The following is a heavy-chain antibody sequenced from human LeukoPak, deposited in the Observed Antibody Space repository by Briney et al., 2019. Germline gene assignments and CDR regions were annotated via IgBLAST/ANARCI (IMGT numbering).Heavy chain of an antibody. CDR1: GGSFSGYY. CDR2: INHSGST. CDR3: AREERAVSYYFDY. V-gene: IGHV4-34*01. J-gene: IGHJ4*02. Sequence: PSETLSLTCAVYGGSFSGYYWSWIRQPPGKGLEWIGEINHSGSTNYNPSLKSRVTISVDTSKSQFSLKLSSVTAADTAVYYCAREERAVSYYFDYWGQGTLVTVSS. D-gene: IGHD2-8*01.